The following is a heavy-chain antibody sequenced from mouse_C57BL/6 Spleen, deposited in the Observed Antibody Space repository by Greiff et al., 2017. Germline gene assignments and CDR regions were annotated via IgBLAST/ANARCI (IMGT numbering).Heavy chain of an antibody. D-gene: IGHD3-2*01. CDR3: TRMGDSSCAY. CDR1: GYTFTDYE. CDR2: IDPETGGT. J-gene: IGHJ3*01. Sequence: QVQLQQSGAELVRPGASVTLSCKASGYTFTDYEMHWVKQTPVHGLEWIGAIDPETGGTAYNQKFKGKDILTADKSSSTAYMELRSLTSEDSAVYYCTRMGDSSCAYWGQGTLVTVSA. V-gene: IGHV1-15*01.